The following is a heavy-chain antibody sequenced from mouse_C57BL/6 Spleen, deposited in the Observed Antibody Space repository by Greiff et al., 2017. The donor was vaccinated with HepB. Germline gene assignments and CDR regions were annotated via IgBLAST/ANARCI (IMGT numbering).Heavy chain of an antibody. CDR3: ARRIYYGFDY. Sequence: EVQRVESGGGLVKPGGSLKLSCAASGFTFSSYTMSWVRQTPEKRLEWVATISGGGGNTYYPDSVNGRFTISRDNAKNTLYLQMSSLRSEDTALYYCARRIYYGFDYWGQGTTLTVSS. D-gene: IGHD1-1*01. CDR2: ISGGGGNT. J-gene: IGHJ2*01. V-gene: IGHV5-9*01. CDR1: GFTFSSYT.